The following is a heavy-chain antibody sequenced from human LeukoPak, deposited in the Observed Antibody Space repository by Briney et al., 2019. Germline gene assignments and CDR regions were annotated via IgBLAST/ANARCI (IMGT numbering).Heavy chain of an antibody. Sequence: PSETLSLTCTVSGGSISSGGYYWSWIRQHPGKGLEWIGYIYYSGSTYYNPSLKGRVTISVDTSKNQFSLKLSSVTAADTAVYYCARDSNWGTLFDYWGQGTLVTVSS. CDR1: GGSISSGGYY. J-gene: IGHJ4*02. V-gene: IGHV4-31*03. D-gene: IGHD7-27*01. CDR2: IYYSGST. CDR3: ARDSNWGTLFDY.